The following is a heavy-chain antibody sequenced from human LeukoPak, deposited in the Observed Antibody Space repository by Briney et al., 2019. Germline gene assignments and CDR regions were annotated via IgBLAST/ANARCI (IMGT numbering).Heavy chain of an antibody. Sequence: GSLRLSCAASGFTFSTYGMHWVRQAPGKGLEWVAVIWYDGSNKYYADSVKGRFTISRDNAKNSLYLQMNSLRAEDTAVYYCARDLMGAAAAKADWFDPWGQGTLVTVSS. J-gene: IGHJ5*02. CDR3: ARDLMGAAAAKADWFDP. D-gene: IGHD6-13*01. CDR2: IWYDGSNK. CDR1: GFTFSTYG. V-gene: IGHV3-33*01.